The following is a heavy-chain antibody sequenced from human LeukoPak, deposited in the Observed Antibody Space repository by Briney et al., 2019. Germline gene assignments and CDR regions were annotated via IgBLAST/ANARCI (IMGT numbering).Heavy chain of an antibody. D-gene: IGHD3-10*01. V-gene: IGHV3-11*01. J-gene: IGHJ5*02. Sequence: GGSLRLSCAASGFTFSDYYMSWIRQAPGKGLEWISYISSSGSSIYYADSVKGRFTISRDNAKNSLYLQMNSLRAEDTAVYYCARRIRITMVRGANQFSWFDPRGQGTLVTVSS. CDR2: ISSSGSSI. CDR3: ARRIRITMVRGANQFSWFDP. CDR1: GFTFSDYY.